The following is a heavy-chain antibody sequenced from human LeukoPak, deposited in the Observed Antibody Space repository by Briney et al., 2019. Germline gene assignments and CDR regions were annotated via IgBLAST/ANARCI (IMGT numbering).Heavy chain of an antibody. V-gene: IGHV1-2*02. Sequence: ASVKVSCKASGYTLTGYYMHWVRQAPGQGLEWMGWINPNSGGTNYAQKFQGRVTMTRDTSISTAYMELSRLRSDDTAVYYCARGKSYYDILTGYAWFDPWGQGTLVTVSS. J-gene: IGHJ5*02. CDR1: GYTLTGYY. CDR2: INPNSGGT. CDR3: ARGKSYYDILTGYAWFDP. D-gene: IGHD3-9*01.